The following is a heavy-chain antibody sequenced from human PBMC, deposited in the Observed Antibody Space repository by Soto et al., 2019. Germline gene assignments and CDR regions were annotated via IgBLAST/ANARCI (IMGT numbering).Heavy chain of an antibody. J-gene: IGHJ5*02. CDR2: INHSGST. CDR3: ATAGATGDYFGSGGYQRGNNWLDP. CDR1: GGSFSGYY. D-gene: IGHD3-10*01. V-gene: IGHV4-34*01. Sequence: NPSETLSLTCAVYGGSFSGYYWSWIRQPPGKGLEWIGEINHSGSTNYNPSLKSRVTISVDTSKNQFSLKLSSVTAADTAVYYCATAGATGDYFGSGGYQRGNNWLDPWGQGTLVTVSS.